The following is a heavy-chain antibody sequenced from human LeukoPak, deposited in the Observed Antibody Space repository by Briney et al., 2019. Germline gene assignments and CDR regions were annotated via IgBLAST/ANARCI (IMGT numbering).Heavy chain of an antibody. CDR2: MNPNSGNT. Sequence: ASVKVSCKASGGTFSSYTISWVRQATGQGLEWMGWMNPNSGNTGYAQKFQGRVTMTRNTSISTAYMELSSLRSEDTAVYYCARAVTTWFDYWGQGTLVTVSS. D-gene: IGHD4-17*01. CDR1: GGTFSSYT. V-gene: IGHV1-8*02. J-gene: IGHJ4*02. CDR3: ARAVTTWFDY.